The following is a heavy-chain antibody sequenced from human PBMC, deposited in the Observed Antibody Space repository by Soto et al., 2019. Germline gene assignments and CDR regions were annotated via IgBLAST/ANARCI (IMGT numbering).Heavy chain of an antibody. V-gene: IGHV3-33*01. J-gene: IGHJ6*02. CDR3: ARGLYYYDSSGSPLDV. CDR2: IWYDGSNK. Sequence: PGGSLRLSCAASGFTFSSYGMHWVRQAPGKGLEWVAVIWYDGSNKYYADSVKGRFTISRDNSKNTLYLQMNSLRAEDTAVYYCARGLYYYDSSGSPLDVWGQGTTVTVSS. CDR1: GFTFSSYG. D-gene: IGHD3-22*01.